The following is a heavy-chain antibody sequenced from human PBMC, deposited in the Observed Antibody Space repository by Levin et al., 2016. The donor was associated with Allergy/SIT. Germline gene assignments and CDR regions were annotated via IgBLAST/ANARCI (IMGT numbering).Heavy chain of an antibody. CDR2: IYRGGTT. V-gene: IGHV3-66*01. D-gene: IGHD6-25*01. J-gene: IGHJ4*02. CDR1: GISVSNNY. Sequence: GESLKISCAASGISVSNNYMSWVRQAPGKGLEWVSVIYRGGTTYYADSVKGRFTISRDNSKNTIYLEMNSLRVEDTAVYYCAREGSSDLYYFDCWGQGTQVTVSS. CDR3: AREGSSDLYYFDC.